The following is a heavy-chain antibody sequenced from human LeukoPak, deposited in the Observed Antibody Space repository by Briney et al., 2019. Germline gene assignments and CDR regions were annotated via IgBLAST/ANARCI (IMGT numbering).Heavy chain of an antibody. CDR2: IDHSGST. J-gene: IGHJ4*02. CDR1: GGSFSRYY. Sequence: SETLSLTCAVYGGSFSRYYWSWVRQSPGKGLEWIAEIDHSGSTNYNPSLKTRVTISMGTSKNQFSLRLSSVTAADTAVYYCARAVGSAEDYWGQGTLVTVSS. D-gene: IGHD5-12*01. V-gene: IGHV4-34*01. CDR3: ARAVGSAEDY.